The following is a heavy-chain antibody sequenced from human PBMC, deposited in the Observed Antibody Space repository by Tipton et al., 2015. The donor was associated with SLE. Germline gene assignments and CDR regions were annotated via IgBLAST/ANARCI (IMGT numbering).Heavy chain of an antibody. J-gene: IGHJ6*02. D-gene: IGHD6-13*01. CDR3: ARHKGSSSLDYYYGMDV. CDR1: GYSFTSYW. CDR2: IYPGDSDT. Sequence: QLVQSGPEVKKPGESLKISCKGSGYSFTSYWIGWVRQMPGKGLEWMGIIYPGDSDTRYSPSFQGQVTISADKSISTAYLQWSSLKASDTAMYYCARHKGSSSLDYYYGMDVWGQGTTVTVSS. V-gene: IGHV5-51*01.